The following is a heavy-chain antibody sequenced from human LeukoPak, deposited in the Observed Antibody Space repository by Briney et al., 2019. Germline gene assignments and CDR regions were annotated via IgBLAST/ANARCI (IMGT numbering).Heavy chain of an antibody. D-gene: IGHD4-17*01. CDR2: IIPILGIA. J-gene: IGHJ3*02. Sequence: GASVKVSCKASGYTFTSYDINWVRQATGQGLEWMGRIIPILGIANYAQKFQGRVTITADKSTSTAYMELSSLRSEDTAVYYCARDMGGDSTRFAFDIWGQGTMVTVSS. V-gene: IGHV1-69*04. CDR1: GYTFTSYD. CDR3: ARDMGGDSTRFAFDI.